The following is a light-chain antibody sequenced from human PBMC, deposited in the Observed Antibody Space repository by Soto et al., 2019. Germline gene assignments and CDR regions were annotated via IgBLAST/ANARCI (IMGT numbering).Light chain of an antibody. J-gene: IGKJ1*01. Sequence: EIVMAQSPATLSLSPGERGTLSFRASQRVGTSLAWYQQKPGQAPRLLIYGASNRATGIPDRFSGSGSGTDFTLTISKLEPEDFAVYHCQQYGGSPRTFGQGTKVDIK. CDR2: GAS. V-gene: IGKV3-20*01. CDR3: QQYGGSPRT. CDR1: QRVGTS.